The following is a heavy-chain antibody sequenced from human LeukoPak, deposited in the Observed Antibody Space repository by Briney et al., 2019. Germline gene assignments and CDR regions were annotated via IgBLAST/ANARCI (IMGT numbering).Heavy chain of an antibody. V-gene: IGHV4-4*07. CDR3: ARDAYYYGSGSPYYFDY. D-gene: IGHD3-10*01. CDR1: GGSISSYY. Sequence: SETLSLTCTVSGGSISSYYWSWIRQPAGKGLEWIGRIYTSGSTNYNPSLKSRVTMSVDTSKNQFSLKLSSVTAADTAVYYCARDAYYYGSGSPYYFDYWGQGTLVTVSS. J-gene: IGHJ4*02. CDR2: IYTSGST.